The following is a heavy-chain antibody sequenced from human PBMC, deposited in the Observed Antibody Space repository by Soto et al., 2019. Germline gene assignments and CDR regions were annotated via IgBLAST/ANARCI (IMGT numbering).Heavy chain of an antibody. CDR3: AKGGVAARIKAVVDY. CDR2: ISYDGSNK. V-gene: IGHV3-30*18. Sequence: QVQLVESGGGVVQPGRSLRLSCAASGFTFSSYGMHWVRQAPGKGLEWVAVISYDGSNKYYADSVKGRFTISRDNSKNTLYLQMTSLRAEDTAVYYCAKGGVAARIKAVVDYWGQGTLVTVSS. D-gene: IGHD6-6*01. CDR1: GFTFSSYG. J-gene: IGHJ4*02.